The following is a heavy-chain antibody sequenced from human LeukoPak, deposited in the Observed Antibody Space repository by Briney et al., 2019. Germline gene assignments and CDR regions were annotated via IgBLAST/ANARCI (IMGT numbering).Heavy chain of an antibody. J-gene: IGHJ6*02. CDR3: ARDRLSAASLAYYYYGMDV. D-gene: IGHD2-2*01. CDR2: IIPILGIA. Sequence: SVKVSCKASGGTFSSYAISWVRQAPGQGLEWMGRIIPILGIANYAQKFQGRVTITADKSTSTAYMELSSLRSEDTAVYYCARDRLSAASLAYYYYGMDVWGQGTTVTVSS. V-gene: IGHV1-69*04. CDR1: GGTFSSYA.